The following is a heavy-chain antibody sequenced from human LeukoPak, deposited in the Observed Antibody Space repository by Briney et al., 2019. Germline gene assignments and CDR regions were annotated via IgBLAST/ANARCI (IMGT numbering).Heavy chain of an antibody. CDR2: ISFDGSNK. CDR1: GFSFSTYA. D-gene: IGHD1-26*01. Sequence: SGGSLRLSCAASGFSFSTYALHWVRQAPGKGLEWVTVISFDGSNKNYADSVKGRFIISRDSSKNTLYLQMNSLRPEDTAVYYCARSPGLMGANFFDYWGQGTLVTVSS. V-gene: IGHV3-30*04. J-gene: IGHJ4*02. CDR3: ARSPGLMGANFFDY.